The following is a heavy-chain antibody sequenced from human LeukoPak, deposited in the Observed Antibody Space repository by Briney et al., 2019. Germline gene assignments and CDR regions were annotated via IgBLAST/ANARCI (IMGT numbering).Heavy chain of an antibody. J-gene: IGHJ3*02. Sequence: ASVKVSCKASGYTFTSYYMHWVRQAPGQGLEWMGIINPSGGSTSYAQKFQGRVTMTRDTSTSTVYMELSSLRSEDTAVYYCAGKGSSGYSAFDIWGQGTMVTVSS. V-gene: IGHV1-46*01. CDR1: GYTFTSYY. CDR3: AGKGSSGYSAFDI. CDR2: INPSGGST. D-gene: IGHD3-22*01.